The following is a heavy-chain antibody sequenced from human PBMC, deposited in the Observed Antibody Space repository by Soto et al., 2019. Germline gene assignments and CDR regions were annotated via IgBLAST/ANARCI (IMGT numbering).Heavy chain of an antibody. D-gene: IGHD2-2*01. CDR1: GFTFSSYA. Sequence: HPGGSLRLSCAASGFTFSSYAMSWVRQAPGKGLEWVSAISGSGGSTYYADSVKGRFTISRYNSKNTLYLQMNSLRAEDTAVYYCAKNGRRGYCSSTSCSTRAYYYYGMDVWGQGTTVTVSS. CDR2: ISGSGGST. J-gene: IGHJ6*02. V-gene: IGHV3-23*01. CDR3: AKNGRRGYCSSTSCSTRAYYYYGMDV.